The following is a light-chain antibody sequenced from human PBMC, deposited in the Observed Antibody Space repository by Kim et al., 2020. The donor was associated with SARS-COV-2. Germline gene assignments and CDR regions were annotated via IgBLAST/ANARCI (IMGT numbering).Light chain of an antibody. CDR1: QDITTY. J-gene: IGKJ4*01. CDR2: DAS. Sequence: VGDRVTITCQASQDITTYLNWYQQKPGKAPKLLIYDASNLETGVPSRFSGSGSGTDFTFTISSLQPEDIATYYCQQYDNLLTALTFGGGTKVDIK. V-gene: IGKV1-33*01. CDR3: QQYDNLLTALT.